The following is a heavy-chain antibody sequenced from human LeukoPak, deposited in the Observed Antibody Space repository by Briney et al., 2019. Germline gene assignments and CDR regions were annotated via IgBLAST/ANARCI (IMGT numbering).Heavy chain of an antibody. CDR3: AREHSGYDFPGRDYYYMDV. J-gene: IGHJ6*03. CDR2: ISSSGSYI. D-gene: IGHD5-12*01. V-gene: IGHV3-21*01. Sequence: GGSLRLSYAASRFTFSSYSMNWVRQAPGKGLEWVSSISSSGSYIYYADSVKGRFTISRDNAKNSLYLQKNSLRAEDTAVYYCAREHSGYDFPGRDYYYMDVWGKGTTVTVSS. CDR1: RFTFSSYS.